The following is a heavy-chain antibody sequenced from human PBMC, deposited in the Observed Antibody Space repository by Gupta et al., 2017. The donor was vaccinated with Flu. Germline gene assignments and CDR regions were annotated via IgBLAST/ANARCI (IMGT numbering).Heavy chain of an antibody. CDR2: IGYDGSNK. Sequence: QVQLVESGGGVVKPGRSLRLSCAASGFTFSSYGMHWVRPAPGKGLEWVAVIGYDGSNKYYADSVKGRFTISRDNSKNTLYLQMNSLRAEDTAVYYCARERFGELFQPNWFDPWGQGTLVTVSS. CDR3: ARERFGELFQPNWFDP. J-gene: IGHJ5*02. D-gene: IGHD3-10*01. CDR1: GFTFSSYG. V-gene: IGHV3-33*01.